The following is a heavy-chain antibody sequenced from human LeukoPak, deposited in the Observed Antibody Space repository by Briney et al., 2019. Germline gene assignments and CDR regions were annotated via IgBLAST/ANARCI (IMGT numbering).Heavy chain of an antibody. CDR1: GFTFSTYA. Sequence: GGSLGLSCAASGFTFSTYAMSWVRQIPGKGLEWLSGVSPPGGGTYYADSVKGRFTISRDDSKNTLSLQMNSLRVEDTAVYHCARDLAWGAFDYWGQGTLVTVSS. V-gene: IGHV3-23*01. D-gene: IGHD7-27*01. CDR3: ARDLAWGAFDY. J-gene: IGHJ4*02. CDR2: VSPPGGGT.